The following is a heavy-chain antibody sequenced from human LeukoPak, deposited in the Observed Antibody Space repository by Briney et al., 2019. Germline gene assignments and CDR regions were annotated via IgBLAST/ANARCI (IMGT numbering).Heavy chain of an antibody. CDR3: ARDWGYCSSTSCYSDFDY. Sequence: PGGSLRLSCAASGFTFSSYAMHWVRQAPGKGLEWVAVISYDGSNKYYADSVKGRFTISRDNSKNTLYLQVNSLRAEDTAVYYCARDWGYCSSTSCYSDFDYWGQGTLVTVSS. D-gene: IGHD2-2*01. V-gene: IGHV3-30-3*01. CDR2: ISYDGSNK. J-gene: IGHJ4*02. CDR1: GFTFSSYA.